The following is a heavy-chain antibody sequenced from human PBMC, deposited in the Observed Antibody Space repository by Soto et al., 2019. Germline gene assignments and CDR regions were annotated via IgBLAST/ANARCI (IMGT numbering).Heavy chain of an antibody. CDR1: GYTFSGYY. V-gene: IGHV1-2*02. Sequence: PSVKVSCKASGYTFSGYYIHWLRQAPGQGLEWMGWISPNSGGTNYAQKFQGRVTVTRDTPTSTAYMELSRLTSDDTAVYYCARSLTEGYCAITGCYTRPLYGMDVWGQGTTVTVS. CDR2: ISPNSGGT. CDR3: ARSLTEGYCAITGCYTRPLYGMDV. J-gene: IGHJ6*02. D-gene: IGHD2-2*02.